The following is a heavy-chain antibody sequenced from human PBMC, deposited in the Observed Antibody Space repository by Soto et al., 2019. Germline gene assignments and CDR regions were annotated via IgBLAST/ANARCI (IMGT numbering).Heavy chain of an antibody. V-gene: IGHV3-23*01. Sequence: PGRCIRISCAPCRVSLCSSAMSGVHKNTGKGLQWVSAISASGGSTYYADSVKGRFTISRDNSKSTQYLQMISLRAEDTAVYCCAKDRASYYGAFDIWGQGTMVTVS. CDR3: AKDRASYYGAFDI. CDR2: ISASGGST. J-gene: IGHJ3*02. CDR1: RVSLCSSA. D-gene: IGHD1-26*01.